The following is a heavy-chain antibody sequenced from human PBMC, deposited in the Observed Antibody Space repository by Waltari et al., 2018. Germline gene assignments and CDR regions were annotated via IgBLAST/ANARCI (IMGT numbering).Heavy chain of an antibody. CDR1: GGSISSGSYY. J-gene: IGHJ4*02. CDR2: IYTSGRT. V-gene: IGHV4-61*02. Sequence: QVQLQESGPGLVKPSQTLSLTCTVSGGSISSGSYYWSWIRQPAGKGLEWIGRIYTSGRTNYNPSLKSRVTISVDTSKNQFSLKLSSVTAADTAVYYCASERFGSANWGQGTLVTVSS. CDR3: ASERFGSAN. D-gene: IGHD3-3*01.